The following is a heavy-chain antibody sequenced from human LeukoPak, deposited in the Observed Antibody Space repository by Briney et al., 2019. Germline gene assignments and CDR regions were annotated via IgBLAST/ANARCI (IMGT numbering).Heavy chain of an antibody. CDR3: ARGAYCGGECPDY. V-gene: IGHV3-74*01. CDR2: IDTDATIT. Sequence: QAGGSLRLSCAASGFTFNNYWMHWVRQAPGKGLVRVSSIDTDATITSYGDPVKGRFTISKDNAKNTLYLQVNSLRAEDTAVYYCARGAYCGGECPDYWGQGTLVTVSS. D-gene: IGHD2-21*01. J-gene: IGHJ4*02. CDR1: GFTFNNYW.